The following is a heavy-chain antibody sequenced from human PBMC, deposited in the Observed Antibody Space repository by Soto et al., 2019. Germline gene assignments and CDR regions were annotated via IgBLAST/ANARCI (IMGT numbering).Heavy chain of an antibody. V-gene: IGHV1-69*01. D-gene: IGHD1-26*01. CDR1: GGTFSSYS. CDR2: IIPIFGTA. Sequence: QVQLVQSGAEVKKPGSSVKSSCKASGGTFSSYSINWVRQATGQGLEWMGEIIPIFGTANYGQKFQGRVTITADESTSTAYMELSSLRSEDTAGYYCARDGGRHSGGIDYWGQGTLVTVSS. J-gene: IGHJ4*02. CDR3: ARDGGRHSGGIDY.